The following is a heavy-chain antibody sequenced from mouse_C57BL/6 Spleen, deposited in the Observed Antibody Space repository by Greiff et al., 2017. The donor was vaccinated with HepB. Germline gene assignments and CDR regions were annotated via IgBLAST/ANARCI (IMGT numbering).Heavy chain of an antibody. CDR2: IRLKSDNYAT. Sequence: EVKLMESGGGLVQPGGSMKLSCVASGFTFSNYWMNWVRQSPEKGLEWVAQIRLKSDNYATHYAESVKGRFTISRDDSKSSVYLQMNNLRAEDTGIYYCTGYYSNRYYAMDYWGQGTSVTVSS. V-gene: IGHV6-3*01. CDR3: TGYYSNRYYAMDY. J-gene: IGHJ4*01. CDR1: GFTFSNYW. D-gene: IGHD2-5*01.